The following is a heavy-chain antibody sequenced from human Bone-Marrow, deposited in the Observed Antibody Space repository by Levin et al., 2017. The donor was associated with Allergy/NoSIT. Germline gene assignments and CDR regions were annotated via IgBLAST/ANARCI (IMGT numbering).Heavy chain of an antibody. V-gene: IGHV3-48*02. CDR2: ISSSSDTI. Sequence: GGSLRLSCAASGFTLSNYNMNWVRQAPGKGLEWVSFISSSSDTIYYADSVKGRFTISSDNAKNSLYLQMNSLRDEDTAVYYCASNPLGYCGGGSCYSQFDPWGQGTLVTVSS. D-gene: IGHD2-15*01. J-gene: IGHJ5*02. CDR3: ASNPLGYCGGGSCYSQFDP. CDR1: GFTLSNYN.